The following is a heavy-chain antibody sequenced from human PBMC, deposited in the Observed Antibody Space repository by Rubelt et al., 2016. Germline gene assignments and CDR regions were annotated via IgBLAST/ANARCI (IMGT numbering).Heavy chain of an antibody. CDR1: GYSISSTNW. D-gene: IGHD6-19*01. J-gene: IGHJ2*01. CDR3: ARCSSSDCQGFDL. CDR2: IYYSGTT. Sequence: QVQLQESGPGLVKPSDTLSLTCAVSGYSISSTNWWGWIRQPPGKGLEWIGYIYYSGTTYYNPSLKSRVTMSLETSKNQFSLIRSSVTAVDTAVYYCARCSSSDCQGFDLWGRGTLVTVSS. V-gene: IGHV4-28*01.